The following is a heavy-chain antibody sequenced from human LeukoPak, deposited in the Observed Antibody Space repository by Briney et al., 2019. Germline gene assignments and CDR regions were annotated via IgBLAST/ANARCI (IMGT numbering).Heavy chain of an antibody. CDR3: ARLTNDYVWGSYRHNYYYYYMDV. Sequence: GVSLKISCKGSGYSFTSYWIGWVRQVPGKGLEWMGIIYPGDSDTRYSPSFQGQVTISADKSISTAYLQWSSLKASDTAMYYCARLTNDYVWGSYRHNYYYYYMDVWGKGTTVTVSS. D-gene: IGHD3-16*02. J-gene: IGHJ6*03. CDR1: GYSFTSYW. CDR2: IYPGDSDT. V-gene: IGHV5-51*01.